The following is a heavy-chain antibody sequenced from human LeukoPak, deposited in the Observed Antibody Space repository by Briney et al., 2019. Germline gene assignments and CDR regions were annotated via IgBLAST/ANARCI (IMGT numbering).Heavy chain of an antibody. D-gene: IGHD4-23*01. J-gene: IGHJ3*02. Sequence: PSETLSLTCAVSGGSISSGDYSWSWIRQPPGKGLEWIGYMYYSGSTYSNLSLKSRVTISVDTSKNRFSLKLSSVTAADTAVYYCATLTGGDDAFDIWGQGTMVTVSS. CDR1: GGSISSGDYS. CDR3: ATLTGGDDAFDI. V-gene: IGHV4-30-4*07. CDR2: MYYSGST.